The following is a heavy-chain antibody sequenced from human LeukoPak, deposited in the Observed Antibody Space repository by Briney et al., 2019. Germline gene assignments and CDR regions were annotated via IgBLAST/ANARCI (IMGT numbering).Heavy chain of an antibody. D-gene: IGHD2-8*02. CDR2: INSDGSNT. CDR3: ATGLSQYYDL. V-gene: IGHV3-74*01. J-gene: IGHJ2*01. CDR1: GITFSNYW. Sequence: GGSLRLSCGASGITFSNYWMHWVLQAPGKGLVWVSRINSDGSNTIYADSVKGRFTISRDNAKNTVYLQMNSLRVEDTAVFYCATGLSQYYDLWGRGTLVTVSS.